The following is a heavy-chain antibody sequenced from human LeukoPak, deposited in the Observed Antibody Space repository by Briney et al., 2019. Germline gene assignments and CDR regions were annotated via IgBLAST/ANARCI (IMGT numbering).Heavy chain of an antibody. CDR1: GFTFSSYG. D-gene: IGHD3-10*01. J-gene: IGHJ4*02. Sequence: PGGSLRLSCAASGFTFSSYGMHWVRQAPGKGLEWVAFIRYDGSNKYYADSVKGRFTISRDNSKNTLYLQMNSLRAEDTAVYYCAKNLLYYYGSGSYFDYWGQGTLVTVSS. V-gene: IGHV3-30*02. CDR3: AKNLLYYYGSGSYFDY. CDR2: IRYDGSNK.